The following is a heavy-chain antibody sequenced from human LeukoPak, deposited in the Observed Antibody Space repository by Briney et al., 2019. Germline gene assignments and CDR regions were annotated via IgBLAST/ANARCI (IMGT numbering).Heavy chain of an antibody. D-gene: IGHD3-10*01. Sequence: GGSLRLSCAASGFTFSSYAMTWVRQAPGKGLEWVSTVSGSGGNTFYADSVKGRFTISRDNSKNTLYLQMNSLRAEDTAVYYCAKDRVWFGESQTPAPYGMDVWGQGTTVTVSS. V-gene: IGHV3-23*01. CDR2: VSGSGGNT. CDR1: GFTFSSYA. CDR3: AKDRVWFGESQTPAPYGMDV. J-gene: IGHJ6*02.